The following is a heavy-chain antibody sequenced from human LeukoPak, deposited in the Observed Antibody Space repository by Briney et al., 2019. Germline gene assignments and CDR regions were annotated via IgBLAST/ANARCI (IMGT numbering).Heavy chain of an antibody. CDR2: IYYSGST. D-gene: IGHD5-24*01. V-gene: IGHV4-30-4*01. CDR1: GGSISSGDYY. Sequence: SQTLSLTCTVSGGSISSGDYYWSWIRQPPGTGLEWIGYIYYSGSTYYNPSLKSRVTIPVDTSKNQFSLKLSSVTAADTAVYYCARERGRDGYNWVFDYWGQGTLVTVSS. J-gene: IGHJ4*02. CDR3: ARERGRDGYNWVFDY.